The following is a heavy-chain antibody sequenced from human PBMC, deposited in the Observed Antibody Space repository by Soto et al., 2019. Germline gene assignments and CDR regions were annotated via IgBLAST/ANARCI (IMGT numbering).Heavy chain of an antibody. D-gene: IGHD5-18*01. Sequence: GSLRLSCAASGFTFISYAMSCFLQAPVKVLEWVSAISGSGGSTYYADSVKGRFTISRDNSKNTLYLQMNSLRAEDTAVYYCAKGIQPGDYWGQGTLVTVSS. V-gene: IGHV3-23*01. CDR1: GFTFISYA. CDR3: AKGIQPGDY. J-gene: IGHJ4*02. CDR2: ISGSGGST.